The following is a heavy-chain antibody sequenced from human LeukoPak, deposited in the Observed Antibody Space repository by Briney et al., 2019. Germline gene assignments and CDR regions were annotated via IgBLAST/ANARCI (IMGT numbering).Heavy chain of an antibody. Sequence: GGSLRLSCAASGFTVSSNYMSWVRQAPGKGLEWVSVIYSDGSTYYADSVKGRFTISRDNSKNTLYLQMNSLRAEDTAVYYCASPLPLVAAATPYYYYYGMDVWGQGTTVTVSS. CDR1: GFTVSSNY. J-gene: IGHJ6*02. D-gene: IGHD2-2*02. CDR2: IYSDGST. V-gene: IGHV3-66*01. CDR3: ASPLPLVAAATPYYYYYGMDV.